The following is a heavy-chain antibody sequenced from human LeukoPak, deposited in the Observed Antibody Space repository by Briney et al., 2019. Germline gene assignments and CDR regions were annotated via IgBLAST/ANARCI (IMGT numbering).Heavy chain of an antibody. Sequence: SETLSLTCAVYGGSFSGYYWSWIRQPPGKGLEWIGEINHSGSTNYNPSLKSRVTISVDTSKNQFSLKLSSVTAADTAVYYCARVPPWARRFDYWGQGTLVNLFS. CDR2: INHSGST. J-gene: IGHJ4*02. D-gene: IGHD1-1*01. CDR3: ARVPPWARRFDY. CDR1: GGSFSGYY. V-gene: IGHV4-34*01.